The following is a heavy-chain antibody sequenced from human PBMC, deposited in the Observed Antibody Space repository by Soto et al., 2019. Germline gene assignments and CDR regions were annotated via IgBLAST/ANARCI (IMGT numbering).Heavy chain of an antibody. J-gene: IGHJ3*02. CDR3: ARDRTNGLYSNDAFDS. Sequence: EAQLVESGGGLVKPGGSLRLSCAASGFTFNIYTMNWFRQAPGKGLEWVSSISSGSTYISYADSVKGRFIISRDNAKNSLSLQMISMGVEDTAVYYCARDRTNGLYSNDAFDSWGQGTMVTVSS. D-gene: IGHD4-4*01. CDR1: GFTFNIYT. CDR2: ISSGSTYI. V-gene: IGHV3-21*06.